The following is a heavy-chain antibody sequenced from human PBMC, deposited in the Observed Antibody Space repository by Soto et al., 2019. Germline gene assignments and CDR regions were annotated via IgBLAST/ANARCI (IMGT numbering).Heavy chain of an antibody. V-gene: IGHV3-21*01. J-gene: IGHJ6*02. CDR1: EFTFSSYN. Sequence: EVQLVESGGGLVKPGGSLRPSCAASEFTFSSYNMNWVRQAPGKGLEWVSSISSRSIYIYYAGSVKGRFTISRDNAKNSLFLQMNGLRAEDTAVYYCARAFEGSCSGGSCYYYGMDFWGQGTTVTVSS. CDR3: ARAFEGSCSGGSCYYYGMDF. D-gene: IGHD2-15*01. CDR2: ISSRSIYI.